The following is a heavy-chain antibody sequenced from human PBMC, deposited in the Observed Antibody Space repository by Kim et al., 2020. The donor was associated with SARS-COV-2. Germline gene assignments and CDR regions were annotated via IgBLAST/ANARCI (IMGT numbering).Heavy chain of an antibody. V-gene: IGHV5-51*01. D-gene: IGHD3-22*01. CDR3: ARPNPTYYYDSSGYYRTRADAFDI. J-gene: IGHJ3*02. Sequence: GESLKISCKGSGYSFTSYWIGWVRQMPGKGLEWMGIIYPGDSDTRYSPSFQGQVTISADKSISTAYLQWSSLKASDTAMYYCARPNPTYYYDSSGYYRTRADAFDIWGQGKMVTVSS. CDR2: IYPGDSDT. CDR1: GYSFTSYW.